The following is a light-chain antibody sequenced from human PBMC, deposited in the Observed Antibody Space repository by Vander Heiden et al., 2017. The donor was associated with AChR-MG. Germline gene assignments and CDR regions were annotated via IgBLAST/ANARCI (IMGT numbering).Light chain of an antibody. CDR2: STR. CDR1: LGPATSNYY. Sequence: QTVVPQEPSLAVSPGGTVTLTRAFSLGPATSNYYPNWFKQKPVQPPRTLIYSTRNKHSWTPARFSGSLLGGKAALTLSGVQPEDEAEYYCLLYYGGVGVFGGGTKLTVL. J-gene: IGLJ3*02. CDR3: LLYYGGVGV. V-gene: IGLV7-43*01.